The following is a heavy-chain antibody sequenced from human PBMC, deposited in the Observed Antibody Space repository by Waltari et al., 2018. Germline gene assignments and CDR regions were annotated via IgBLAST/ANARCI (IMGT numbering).Heavy chain of an antibody. CDR2: VYHREST. D-gene: IGHD5-18*01. Sequence: QVQLQESGPGLVKPSGTLSLTCSVSGYSISSDFYWGWIRQPPGKGLEWIATVYHRESTSYNPSLMSRLTLSVDTSNNQFSLNLRSVTAADTAVYYCAGLRGFNYAFEPWGRGALVTVSS. J-gene: IGHJ5*02. CDR1: GYSISSDFY. CDR3: AGLRGFNYAFEP. V-gene: IGHV4-38-2*02.